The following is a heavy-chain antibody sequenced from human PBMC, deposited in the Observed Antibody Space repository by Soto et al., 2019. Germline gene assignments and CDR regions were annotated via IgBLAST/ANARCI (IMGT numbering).Heavy chain of an antibody. CDR2: ISAYNGNT. Sequence: GASVKVSCKASGYSFTSSGISWVRQAPGQGLEWMGWISAYNGNTNYAQKLQGRVTMTTDTSTSTAYMELRSLRSDDTAVYYCARDYYDSSGYKIVWFDPWGQGTLVTVSS. J-gene: IGHJ5*02. V-gene: IGHV1-18*01. CDR3: ARDYYDSSGYKIVWFDP. D-gene: IGHD3-22*01. CDR1: GYSFTSSG.